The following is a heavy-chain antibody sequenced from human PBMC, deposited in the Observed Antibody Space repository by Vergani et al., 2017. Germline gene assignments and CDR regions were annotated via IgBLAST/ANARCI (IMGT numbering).Heavy chain of an antibody. Sequence: EVQLVESGGGLVQPGGSLRLSCAASGFTVSSNYMSWVRQAPGKGLEWVSVIYSGGSTYYADSVKGRFTISRRNSKNTLYLQMNSLRAEDTAVYYCARDRVDIVATTTYYYYYYGMDVWGQGTTVTVSS. CDR1: GFTVSSNY. D-gene: IGHD5-12*01. CDR2: IYSGGST. CDR3: ARDRVDIVATTTYYYYYYGMDV. J-gene: IGHJ6*02. V-gene: IGHV3-53*04.